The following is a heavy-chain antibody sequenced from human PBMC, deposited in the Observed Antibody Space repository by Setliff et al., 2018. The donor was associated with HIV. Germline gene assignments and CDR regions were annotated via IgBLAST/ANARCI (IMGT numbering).Heavy chain of an antibody. V-gene: IGHV4-39*07. CDR1: GGSIRSSSYY. CDR3: ARDQSDWFY. CDR2: IYYTGST. J-gene: IGHJ4*02. Sequence: SETLSLTCIVSGGSIRSSSYYWGWIRQPPGKGLEWIGTIYYTGSTNYNPSLKSRVTISVDTSKNQFSLKLSSVTAADTAVYYCARDQSDWFYWGQGTLVTVSS. D-gene: IGHD3-3*01.